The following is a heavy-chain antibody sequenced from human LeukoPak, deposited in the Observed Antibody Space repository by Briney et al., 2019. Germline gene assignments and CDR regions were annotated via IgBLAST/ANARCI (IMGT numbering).Heavy chain of an antibody. CDR1: GFTFSSYA. CDR3: ASFSGGEDY. D-gene: IGHD2-15*01. J-gene: IGHJ4*02. CDR2: ISYDGSNK. V-gene: IGHV3-30-3*01. Sequence: GGSLRLSCAASGFTFSSYAMHWVREAPGKGLEWVAVISYDGSNKYYADSVKGRFTISRDNSKNTLYLQMNSLRAEDTAVYYCASFSGGEDYWGQGTLVTVSS.